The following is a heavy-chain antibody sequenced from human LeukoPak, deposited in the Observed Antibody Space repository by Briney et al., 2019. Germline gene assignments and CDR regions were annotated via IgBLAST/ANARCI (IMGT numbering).Heavy chain of an antibody. Sequence: PSQTLSLTCTVSGGSISSGGYYWSWIRQHPGKGLEWIGYIYYSGSTYYNPSLKSRVTISVDTSKNQFSLKLSSVTAADTAVYYCARDQRPSAIVDYWGQGTLVTVSS. J-gene: IGHJ4*02. CDR3: ARDQRPSAIVDY. D-gene: IGHD2-2*01. V-gene: IGHV4-31*03. CDR2: IYYSGST. CDR1: GGSISSGGYY.